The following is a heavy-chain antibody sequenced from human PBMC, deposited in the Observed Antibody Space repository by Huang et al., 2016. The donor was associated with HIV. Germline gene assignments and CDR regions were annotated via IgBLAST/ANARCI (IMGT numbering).Heavy chain of an antibody. CDR3: ARQAYSRNYYYYMDV. CDR2: IVAYKGNT. V-gene: IGHV1-18*01. J-gene: IGHJ6*03. D-gene: IGHD2-15*01. CDR1: GYTFTSYG. Sequence: QVQLVQYGAEVKKPGASVKVSCKASGYTFTSYGISWVRQAPGQGLEWMGWIVAYKGNTNYAQKLQGRATMTSDTSTSTAYMELRSLRSDDTAVYYCARQAYSRNYYYYMDVWGKGTTVTVSS.